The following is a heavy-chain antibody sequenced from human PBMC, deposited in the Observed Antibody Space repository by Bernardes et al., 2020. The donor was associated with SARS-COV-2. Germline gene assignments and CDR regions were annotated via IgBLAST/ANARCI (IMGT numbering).Heavy chain of an antibody. D-gene: IGHD3-16*02. CDR1: GYTFTSHA. J-gene: IGHJ4*02. CDR3: ARGDRLGELSFVEFDY. V-gene: IGHV1-3*01. CDR2: INADNGDP. Sequence: ASVKVSCKASGYTFTSHAIHWVRQARGQRLEWMGWINADNGDPKYSQKFQGRVTITRDTSASIVHMEVSSLRSEDTAVYYCARGDRLGELSFVEFDYWGQGTLVIVSS.